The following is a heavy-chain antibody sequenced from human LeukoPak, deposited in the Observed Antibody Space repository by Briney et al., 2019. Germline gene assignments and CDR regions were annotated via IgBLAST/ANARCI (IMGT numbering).Heavy chain of an antibody. CDR3: ARGLGYSYGYPI. J-gene: IGHJ4*02. CDR2: IYTSGST. V-gene: IGHV4-61*02. CDR1: GGSISSGSYY. D-gene: IGHD5-18*01. Sequence: PSQTLSLTCTVSGGSISSGSYYWSWIRQPAGKGLEWIGRIYTSGSTNYNPSLKSRVTISVDTSKNQFSLKLSSVTAADTAVYYCARGLGYSYGYPIWGQGTLVTVSS.